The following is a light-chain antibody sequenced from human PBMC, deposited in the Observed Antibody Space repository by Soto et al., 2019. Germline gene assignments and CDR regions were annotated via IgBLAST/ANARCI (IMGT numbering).Light chain of an antibody. Sequence: DIQMTQSPSSLSASVGDRVTITCRASQDIHNFLAWYQQKPGKVPKLLIYAASSLQSGVPSRFSGSGSGTDFTLTISSLQPEDVATYYCQKYNSAPPLTFGGGTKVEIK. CDR3: QKYNSAPPLT. J-gene: IGKJ4*01. V-gene: IGKV1-27*01. CDR2: AAS. CDR1: QDIHNF.